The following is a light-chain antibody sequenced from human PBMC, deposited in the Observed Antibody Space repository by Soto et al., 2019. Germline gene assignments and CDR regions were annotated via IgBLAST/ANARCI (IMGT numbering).Light chain of an antibody. V-gene: IGKV3-15*01. J-gene: IGKJ4*02. CDR3: QHYDNWTLT. CDR1: QGICDT. CDR2: DTS. Sequence: EIVMTQSLSTLTVSLWEGATVXXRASQGICDTLAWYQQKPGQTPRXVIYDTSIRATGVPARFSGSSSGADFTLTISSLQSEDFAVYYCQHYDNWTLTFGGGTKVDIK.